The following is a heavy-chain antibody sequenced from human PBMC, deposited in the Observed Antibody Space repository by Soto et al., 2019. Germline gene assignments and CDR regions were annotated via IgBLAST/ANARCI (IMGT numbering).Heavy chain of an antibody. CDR1: GGTFSSYA. J-gene: IGHJ6*02. D-gene: IGHD2-8*01. Sequence: QVQLVQSGAEVKKPGSSVKVSCKASGGTFSSYAISWVRQAPGQGLEWMGGIIPIFGTANYAQKFQGRVTITADESTSTAYMELSSLRAEDTAVYYCARPSMLQMDYYYYYGMDVWGQGTTVTVSS. CDR2: IIPIFGTA. CDR3: ARPSMLQMDYYYYYGMDV. V-gene: IGHV1-69*12.